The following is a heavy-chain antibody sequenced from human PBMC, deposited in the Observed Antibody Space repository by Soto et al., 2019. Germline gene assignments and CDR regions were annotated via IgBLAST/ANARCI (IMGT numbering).Heavy chain of an antibody. D-gene: IGHD2-15*01. CDR2: IYYSGST. CDR1: GGSISSSSYY. Sequence: PSETLSLTCTVSGGSISSSSYYWGWIRQPPGKGLEWIGSIYYSGSTYYNPSLKSRVTISVDTSKNQFSLKLSSVTAADTAVYYCAGVGDLVVVEAEGYYFDYWGKGTMVTVSS. CDR3: AGVGDLVVVEAEGYYFDY. V-gene: IGHV4-39*01. J-gene: IGHJ4*02.